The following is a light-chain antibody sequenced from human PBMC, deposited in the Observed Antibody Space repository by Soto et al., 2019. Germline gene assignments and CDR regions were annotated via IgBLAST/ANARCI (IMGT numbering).Light chain of an antibody. J-gene: IGLJ2*01. Sequence: LTQPPSVSGAPGQRVTISCTGSSSNIGAGYDVHWYQQLPGTAPKLLIYGNSNRPSGVPDRFSGSKSGTSASLAITGLQAEDEADYYCQSYDSSLSGSSVVFGGGTKLTVL. V-gene: IGLV1-40*01. CDR2: GNS. CDR1: SSNIGAGYD. CDR3: QSYDSSLSGSSVV.